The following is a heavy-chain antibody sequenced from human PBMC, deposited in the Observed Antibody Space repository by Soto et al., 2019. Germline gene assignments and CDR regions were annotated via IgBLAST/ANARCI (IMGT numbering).Heavy chain of an antibody. J-gene: IGHJ3*02. CDR1: GGSISSYY. V-gene: IGHV4-59*01. CDR2: VYYSGST. Sequence: QVQLQESGPGLVKPSETLSLTCTVSGGSISSYYWTWIRQPPGKRLEWIGYVYYSGSTNYNPSHKSRVTISVDMSKNQFSLNLSSVTAAYTAVYYCARDTVTTSDDAFDIWGQGTMVTVSS. D-gene: IGHD4-17*01. CDR3: ARDTVTTSDDAFDI.